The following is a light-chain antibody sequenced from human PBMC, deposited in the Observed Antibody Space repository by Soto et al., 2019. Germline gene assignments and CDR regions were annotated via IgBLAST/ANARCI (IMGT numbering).Light chain of an antibody. J-gene: IGKJ3*01. V-gene: IGKV3-11*01. CDR1: QTVVIS. CDR2: DAS. Sequence: LTQSPASLSLSPGERATLSCRASQTVVISLAWYQHKPGQPPRLLIYDASKRATGIPARFGGSGSGTDFTLTISSLEPEDFAVYYCQQRTNWLFTFGPGTKVDIK. CDR3: QQRTNWLFT.